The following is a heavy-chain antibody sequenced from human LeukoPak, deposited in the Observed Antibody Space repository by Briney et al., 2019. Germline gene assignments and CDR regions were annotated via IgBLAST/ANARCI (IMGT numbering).Heavy chain of an antibody. CDR3: AKVGYCSSTSCYQNFDY. Sequence: GGSLRPSCAASGFTVSSNYMSWVRQAPGKGLERVSVIYSGGSTYYADSVKGRFTISRDNSKSTLYIQMNSLRAEDTAVYYCAKVGYCSSTSCYQNFDYWGQGTLVTVSS. CDR1: GFTVSSNY. D-gene: IGHD2-2*03. V-gene: IGHV3-53*01. CDR2: IYSGGST. J-gene: IGHJ4*02.